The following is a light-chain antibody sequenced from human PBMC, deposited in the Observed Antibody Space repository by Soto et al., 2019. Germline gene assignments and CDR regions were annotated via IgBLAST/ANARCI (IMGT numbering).Light chain of an antibody. V-gene: IGKV3D-20*02. CDR1: QSVSSNY. J-gene: IGKJ4*01. Sequence: EIVLTQSPGTLSLSPGERATLSCRASQSVSSNYLAWYQQKPGQAPRLLIYGASSRATGIPDRFSGSGSGTDFTLTISRPEPEDFAVYYCHQRSNWPSTFGGGTKVEIK. CDR3: HQRSNWPST. CDR2: GAS.